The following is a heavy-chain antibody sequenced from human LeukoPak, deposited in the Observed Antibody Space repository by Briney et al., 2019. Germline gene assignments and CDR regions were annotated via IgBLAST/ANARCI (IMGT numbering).Heavy chain of an antibody. D-gene: IGHD5-12*01. CDR3: ARATRGGYDGYFDY. J-gene: IGHJ4*02. CDR2: ISDIVSRT. CDR1: GFTFSSYG. Sequence: GGSLRLSCAASGFTFSSYGMSWVRQAPGKGLEWVSSISDIVSRTYYADSLKGRFTISRYNAKNSLYLQMNSLRAEDTAVYYCARATRGGYDGYFDYWGQGTLVTVSS. V-gene: IGHV3-21*01.